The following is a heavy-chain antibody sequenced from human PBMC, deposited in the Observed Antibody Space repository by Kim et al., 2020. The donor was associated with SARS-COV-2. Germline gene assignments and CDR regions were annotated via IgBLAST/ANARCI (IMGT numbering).Heavy chain of an antibody. CDR2: VSHDGSER. V-gene: IGHV3-30*03. CDR3: ARVGPMIGGIIVNYYAMDV. Sequence: GGSLRLSCAASGFTFSSYDIHWVRQAPGKGLEWVALVSHDGSERYYADSVKGRFTISRDNSEKTLYLQMNSLRHEDTAVYYCARVGPMIGGIIVNYYAMDVWGHGTTVTVS. CDR1: GFTFSSYD. D-gene: IGHD3-10*01. J-gene: IGHJ6*02.